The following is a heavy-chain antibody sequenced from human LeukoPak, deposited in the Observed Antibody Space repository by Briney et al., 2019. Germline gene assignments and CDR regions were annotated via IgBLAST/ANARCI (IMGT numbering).Heavy chain of an antibody. CDR3: ARDFRIWFGELNPSPIDY. Sequence: ASVKVSCKASGYTFTSYDINWVRQATGQGLEWMGWMNPNSGNTGYAQKFQGRVTMTRNTSISTAYMELRSLRSDDTAVYYCARDFRIWFGELNPSPIDYWGQGTLVTVSS. CDR1: GYTFTSYD. V-gene: IGHV1-8*01. J-gene: IGHJ4*02. CDR2: MNPNSGNT. D-gene: IGHD3-10*01.